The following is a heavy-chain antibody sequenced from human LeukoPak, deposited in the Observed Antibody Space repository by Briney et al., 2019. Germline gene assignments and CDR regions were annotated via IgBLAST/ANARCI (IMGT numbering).Heavy chain of an antibody. Sequence: PSETLSPTCTVPGGSVSSSSYYWGWIRRPPGKGLEWIGNIYYTGNTYYYNPSLKSRVTISVDTSKNQFSLKVSSVTAADTAVYYCARRGYGYYFDYWGQGTLVTVSS. CDR2: IYYTGNTY. J-gene: IGHJ4*02. D-gene: IGHD5-18*01. V-gene: IGHV4-39*01. CDR1: GGSVSSSSYY. CDR3: ARRGYGYYFDY.